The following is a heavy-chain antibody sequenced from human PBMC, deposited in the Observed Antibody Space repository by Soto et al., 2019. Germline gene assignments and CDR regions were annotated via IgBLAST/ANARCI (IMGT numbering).Heavy chain of an antibody. D-gene: IGHD5-12*01. Sequence: SETLSLTCTVSGGSISSYYWSWIRQPPGKGLEWIGEINHSGSTNYNPSLKSRVTISVDTSKNQFSLKLSSVTAADTAVYYCARRDSGYDFDYWGQGTLVTVSS. CDR3: ARRDSGYDFDY. CDR2: INHSGST. CDR1: GGSISSYY. J-gene: IGHJ4*02. V-gene: IGHV4-34*01.